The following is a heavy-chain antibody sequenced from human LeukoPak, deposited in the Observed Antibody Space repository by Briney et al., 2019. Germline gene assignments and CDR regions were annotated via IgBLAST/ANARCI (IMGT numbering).Heavy chain of an antibody. CDR3: TRGRDNIAAAGTVY. V-gene: IGHV3-21*01. J-gene: IGHJ4*02. CDR1: GFTFSSYS. Sequence: GGSLRLSCAASGFTFSSYSMNWVRQAPGKGLEWVASISSSSSYIYYADSLKGRFTISRDNAKNSLYLQMNSLRAEDTAVYYCTRGRDNIAAAGTVYWGQRTLVTVSS. D-gene: IGHD6-13*01. CDR2: ISSSSSYI.